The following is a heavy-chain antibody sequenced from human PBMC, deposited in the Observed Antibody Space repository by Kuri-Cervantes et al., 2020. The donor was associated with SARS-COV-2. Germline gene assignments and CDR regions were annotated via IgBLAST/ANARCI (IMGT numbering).Heavy chain of an antibody. Sequence: SQTLSLTCAVYGGSYSGYYWTWIRQPPGKGLEWIGEINHRGSTNYNPSLESRVTISEDRSNNQFTLKVTSVTAADTAVYYCARDPKIAARLRYYYYGMDVWGQGTTVTVSS. CDR1: GGSYSGYY. CDR2: INHRGST. D-gene: IGHD6-6*01. J-gene: IGHJ6*02. V-gene: IGHV4-34*01. CDR3: ARDPKIAARLRYYYYGMDV.